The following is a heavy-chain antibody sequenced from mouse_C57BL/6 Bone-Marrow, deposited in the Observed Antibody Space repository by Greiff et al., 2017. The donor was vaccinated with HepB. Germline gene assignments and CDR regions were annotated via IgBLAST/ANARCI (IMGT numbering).Heavy chain of an antibody. CDR2: IRSKSNNYAT. CDR1: GFSFNTYA. Sequence: EVQGVESGGGLVQPKGSLKLSCAASGFSFNTYAMTWVRQAPGKGLEWVARIRSKSNNYATYYADSVKDRFTISRDDSESMLYLQMNNLKTEDTAMYYCVRHSFAYWGQGTLVTVSA. J-gene: IGHJ3*01. V-gene: IGHV10-1*01. CDR3: VRHSFAY.